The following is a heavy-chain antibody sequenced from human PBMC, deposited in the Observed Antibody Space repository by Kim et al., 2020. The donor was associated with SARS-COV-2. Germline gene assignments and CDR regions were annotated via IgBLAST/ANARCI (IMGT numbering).Heavy chain of an antibody. J-gene: IGHJ4*02. CDR1: GFSLSTSGMC. CDR2: IDWDDDK. V-gene: IGHV2-70*01. CDR3: ARTWRPRDYYDSSGSYYFDY. D-gene: IGHD3-22*01. Sequence: SGPTLVNPTQTLTLTCTFSGFSLSTSGMCVSWIRQPPGKALEWLALIDWDDDKYYSTSLKTRLTISKDTSKNQVVLTMTNMDPVDTATYYCARTWRPRDYYDSSGSYYFDYWGQGTLVTVSS.